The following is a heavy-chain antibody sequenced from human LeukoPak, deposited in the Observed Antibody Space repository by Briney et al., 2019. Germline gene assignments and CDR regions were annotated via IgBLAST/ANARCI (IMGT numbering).Heavy chain of an antibody. CDR1: GFTFSSYS. CDR3: AKGGRYCTNGVCYKGAYYYYGMDV. Sequence: GGSLRLSCAASGFTFSSYSMNWVRQAPGKGLEWVSYISSSSNTIYYADSVKGRFTISRDNAKNSLYLQMNSLRAEDTAVYYCAKGGRYCTNGVCYKGAYYYYGMDVWGQGTTVTVSS. D-gene: IGHD2-8*01. V-gene: IGHV3-48*01. CDR2: ISSSSNTI. J-gene: IGHJ6*02.